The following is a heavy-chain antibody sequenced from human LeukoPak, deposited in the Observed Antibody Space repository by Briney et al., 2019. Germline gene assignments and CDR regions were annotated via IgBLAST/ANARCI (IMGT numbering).Heavy chain of an antibody. J-gene: IGHJ4*02. CDR3: ARAMIMEYQLLSWAYFDY. CDR2: IYYSGST. D-gene: IGHD2-2*01. Sequence: SETLSLTCTVSGGSISSYYWSWIRQPPGKGLEWIGHIYYSGSTNYNPSLKSRVTISVDTSKNQFSLKLSSVTAADTAVYYCARAMIMEYQLLSWAYFDYWGQGTLVTVSS. CDR1: GGSISSYY. V-gene: IGHV4-59*01.